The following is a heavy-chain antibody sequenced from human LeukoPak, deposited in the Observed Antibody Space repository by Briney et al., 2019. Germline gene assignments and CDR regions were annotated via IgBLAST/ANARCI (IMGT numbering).Heavy chain of an antibody. CDR1: GFTFSTFA. V-gene: IGHV3-21*06. CDR2: ITGSGPYM. Sequence: GGSLRLSSAASGFTFSTFAMHGVPLSPGKGLGWVSSITGSGPYMLYADSVKHRFTISRDNTKNLLYLEMSSLRAEDTAMYFCVRDVGAVRGEVYFDYWGQGTLVTVSS. J-gene: IGHJ4*02. D-gene: IGHD3-10*01. CDR3: VRDVGAVRGEVYFDY.